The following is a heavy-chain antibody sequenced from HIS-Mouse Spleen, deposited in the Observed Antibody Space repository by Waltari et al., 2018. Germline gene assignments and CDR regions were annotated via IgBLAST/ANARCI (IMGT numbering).Heavy chain of an antibody. J-gene: IGHJ2*01. CDR1: GGSISRSSYY. CDR2: IYYSGST. D-gene: IGHD6-13*01. Sequence: QLQLQESGPGLVKPSETLSLTCTVSGGSISRSSYYWGWLRQPPGKGREWIGSIYYSGSTYYNPSLKSRVTISVDTSKNQFSLKLSSVTAADTAVYYCAREIPYSSSWYDWYFDLWGRGTLVTVSS. V-gene: IGHV4-39*07. CDR3: AREIPYSSSWYDWYFDL.